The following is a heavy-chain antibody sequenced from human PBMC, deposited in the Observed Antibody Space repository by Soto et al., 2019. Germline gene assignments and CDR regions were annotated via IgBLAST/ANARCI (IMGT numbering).Heavy chain of an antibody. CDR1: GGSISSSSYY. J-gene: IGHJ6*02. CDR2: IYYSGST. CDR3: ARISSGYYKGYYYGMDV. Sequence: SETLSLTCTVSGGSISSSSYYWGWIRQPPXKGLEWIGSIYYSGSTYYNPSLKSRVTISVDTSKNQFSLKLSSVTAADTAVYYCARISSGYYKGYYYGMDVWGQGTTVTVSS. D-gene: IGHD3-22*01. V-gene: IGHV4-39*01.